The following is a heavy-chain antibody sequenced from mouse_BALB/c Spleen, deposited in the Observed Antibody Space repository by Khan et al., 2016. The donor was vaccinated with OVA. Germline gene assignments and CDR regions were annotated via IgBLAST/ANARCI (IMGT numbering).Heavy chain of an antibody. CDR2: VSTGGHYT. Sequence: EVELVESGGDVVKPGGSLKLSCAASGFTFSTYGMSWVRQTPDKRLEWVATVSTGGHYTYYTDTVKGRFTISRDNAKNPLYLQMSSLKSEDTAMFYCARLAYYYDCEGFAYWGQGTLVTVAA. CDR3: ARLAYYYDCEGFAY. D-gene: IGHD1-1*01. V-gene: IGHV5-6*01. CDR1: GFTFSTYG. J-gene: IGHJ3*01.